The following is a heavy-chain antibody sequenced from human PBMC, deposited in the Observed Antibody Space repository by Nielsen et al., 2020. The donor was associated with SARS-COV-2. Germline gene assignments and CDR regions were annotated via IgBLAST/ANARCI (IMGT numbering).Heavy chain of an antibody. J-gene: IGHJ5*02. CDR2: IYHSGNT. V-gene: IGHV4-4*02. D-gene: IGHD1-26*01. CDR1: GASISSSNW. Sequence: GSLRLSCAVSGASISSSNWWSWVRQPPGKGLEWIGEIYHSGNTNYNPSLKSRVTISVDKSKNQFSLRLISVTAADTAVYYCARLLTNTGNYFRFDPWGQGTLVTVSS. CDR3: ARLLTNTGNYFRFDP.